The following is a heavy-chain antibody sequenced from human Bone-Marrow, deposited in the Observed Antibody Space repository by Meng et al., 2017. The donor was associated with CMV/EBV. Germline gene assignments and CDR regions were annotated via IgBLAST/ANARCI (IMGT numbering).Heavy chain of an antibody. D-gene: IGHD3-3*01. V-gene: IGHV1-69*04. CDR1: GYTFTSYD. CDR2: IIPILGIA. Sequence: SVKVSRKASGYTFTSYDINWVRQAPGQGLEWMGRIIPILGIANYAQKCQGRVTITADKSTSTAYMELSSLRSEDTAVYYCARDPLGGFWSGWAANWGQGTLVTVSS. J-gene: IGHJ4*02. CDR3: ARDPLGGFWSGWAAN.